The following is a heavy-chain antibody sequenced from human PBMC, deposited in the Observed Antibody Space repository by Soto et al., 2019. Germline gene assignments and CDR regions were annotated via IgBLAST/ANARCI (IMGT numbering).Heavy chain of an antibody. V-gene: IGHV4-30-4*01. Sequence: NPSETLSLTCSVSSGSISSSDYYWSLVRQPPGKGLEWIGYINYSGRTYYKPSLKSRVPMSVDTSKSQFSLKLSSVTAADTAVYYCARVPNYYDTSGYVYWGQGTLVTVSS. CDR3: ARVPNYYDTSGYVY. CDR1: SGSISSSDYY. D-gene: IGHD3-22*01. J-gene: IGHJ4*02. CDR2: INYSGRT.